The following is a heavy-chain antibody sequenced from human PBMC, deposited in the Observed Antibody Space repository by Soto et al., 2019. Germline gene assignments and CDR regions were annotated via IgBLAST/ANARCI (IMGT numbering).Heavy chain of an antibody. CDR2: IYRTGST. D-gene: IGHD1-7*01. CDR1: GSSFTSNNW. Sequence: SETLSLTCAVSGSSFTSNNWWTWVRQPPGQGLEWIGEIYRTGSTNYNPSLKSRVTISLDKSENQSSLKVTSLTAADTAVYYCASRDPGTSVDYWGQGTLVTSPQ. CDR3: ASRDPGTSVDY. J-gene: IGHJ4*02. V-gene: IGHV4-4*02.